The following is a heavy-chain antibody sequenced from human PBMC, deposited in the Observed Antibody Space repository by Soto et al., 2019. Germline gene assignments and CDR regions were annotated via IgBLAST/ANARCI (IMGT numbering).Heavy chain of an antibody. V-gene: IGHV4-59*08. CDR3: ARHYYGDSGLVDY. J-gene: IGHJ4*02. Sequence: SETLSLTCTVSGGSISSYYWSWIRQPPGKGLEWIGYIYYSGSTNYNPSLKSRVTISVDTSKNQFSLKLSSVTAADTAVYYCARHYYGDSGLVDYWGQGTLVTVSS. CDR2: IYYSGST. CDR1: GGSISSYY. D-gene: IGHD4-17*01.